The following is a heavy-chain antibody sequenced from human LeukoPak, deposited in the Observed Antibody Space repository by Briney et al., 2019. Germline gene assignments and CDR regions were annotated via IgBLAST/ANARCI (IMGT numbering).Heavy chain of an antibody. V-gene: IGHV3-49*04. Sequence: GGSLRLSCAASGFTFSTYAMAWVRQAPGKGLEWVGFIRSKAYGGTTEYAASVKGRFTISRDDSKSIAYLQMNSLKTEDTAVYYCTRVGYSYGPILAVRDAFDIWGQGTMVTVSS. CDR1: GFTFSTYA. D-gene: IGHD5-18*01. CDR3: TRVGYSYGPILAVRDAFDI. CDR2: IRSKAYGGTT. J-gene: IGHJ3*02.